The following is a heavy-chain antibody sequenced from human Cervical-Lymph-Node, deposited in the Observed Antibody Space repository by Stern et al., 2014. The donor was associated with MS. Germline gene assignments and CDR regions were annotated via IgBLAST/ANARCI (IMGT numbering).Heavy chain of an antibody. CDR1: GGTFSNSG. Sequence: QVQMVQSGAEVKKPGSSGKVSCKASGGTFSNSGITWARKASGQGLDWMGGVITTFASVNVAQNFQGRLTITADEATNTVYMELSSLRSDDTAVYYCARDRNGEGIMAYWGQGTLVTVSS. CDR2: VITTFASV. CDR3: ARDRNGEGIMAY. D-gene: IGHD3-16*01. J-gene: IGHJ4*02. V-gene: IGHV1-69*01.